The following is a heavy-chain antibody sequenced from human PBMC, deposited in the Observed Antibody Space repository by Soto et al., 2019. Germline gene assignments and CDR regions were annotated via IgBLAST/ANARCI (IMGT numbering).Heavy chain of an antibody. CDR1: GYTFTGYY. CDR2: INPNSGGT. J-gene: IGHJ5*02. D-gene: IGHD3-22*01. V-gene: IGHV1-2*04. CDR3: ARGAAPYDSSGSNSGGNWFDP. Sequence: ASVKVSCKASGYTFTGYYIHWVRQAPGQGLEWMGWINPNSGGTNYAQKFQGWVTMTRDTSISTAYMELSRLRSDDTAVYYCARGAAPYDSSGSNSGGNWFDPWGQGTLVTVSS.